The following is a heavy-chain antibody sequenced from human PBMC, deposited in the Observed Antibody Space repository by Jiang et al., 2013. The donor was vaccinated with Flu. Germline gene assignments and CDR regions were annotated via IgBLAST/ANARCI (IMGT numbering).Heavy chain of an antibody. J-gene: IGHJ5*01. Sequence: GAELKKPGESLRIACQGPEYDFSNHWIGWVRQVPGKGLEWMGVIYPDDSDTRYSPSFRGQVTISADKSIRTAFLHWSSLKASDTAMYYCARQGNYNWNYGFIDSWGQGTLVT. CDR2: IYPDDSDT. D-gene: IGHD1-7*01. V-gene: IGHV5-51*01. CDR3: ARQGNYNWNYGFIDS. CDR1: EYDFSNHW.